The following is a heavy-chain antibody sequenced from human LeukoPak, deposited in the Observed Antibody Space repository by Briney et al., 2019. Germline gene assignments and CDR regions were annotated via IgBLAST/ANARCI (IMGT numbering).Heavy chain of an antibody. J-gene: IGHJ6*02. CDR3: ARDGYYGSGSPYYYGMDV. Sequence: ASVKVSCKASGYTFTNSDINWVRQAAGQGLEWMGWMNPDSGNTGYARNFQGRVTMTRNTSISTAYVELSSLRSEDTAVYYCARDGYYGSGSPYYYGMDVWGQGTTVTVSS. D-gene: IGHD3-10*01. CDR1: GYTFTNSD. V-gene: IGHV1-8*01. CDR2: MNPDSGNT.